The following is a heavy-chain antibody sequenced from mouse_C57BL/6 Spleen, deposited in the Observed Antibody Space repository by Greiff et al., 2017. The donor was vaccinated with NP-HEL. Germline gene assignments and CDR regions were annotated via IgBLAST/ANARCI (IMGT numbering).Heavy chain of an antibody. CDR1: GFNITDYY. CDR2: IYPEDGET. D-gene: IGHD2-5*01. Sequence: EVQLQQSGAELVKPGASVKLSCTASGFNITDYYMHWVKQRTEQGLEWIGRIYPEDGETKYASKFQGKATLTADTSSNTAYLQLSSLTAEDTAVYDCALMSYSKGNWYFDVWGTGTTVTVAA. J-gene: IGHJ1*03. V-gene: IGHV14-2*01. CDR3: ALMSYSKGNWYFDV.